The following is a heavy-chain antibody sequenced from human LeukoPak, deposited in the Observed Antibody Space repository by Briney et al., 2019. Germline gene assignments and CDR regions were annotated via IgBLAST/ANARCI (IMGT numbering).Heavy chain of an antibody. Sequence: GSLRLSCAASGFTFSSYWMSWVRQAPGKGLEWVANIKQDGSEKYYVDSVKGRFTISRDNAKNSLYLQMNSLRAEDTAVYYCAREAYSSGWYGGYFDYWGQGTLVTVSS. J-gene: IGHJ4*02. V-gene: IGHV3-7*01. CDR1: GFTFSSYW. D-gene: IGHD6-19*01. CDR3: AREAYSSGWYGGYFDY. CDR2: IKQDGSEK.